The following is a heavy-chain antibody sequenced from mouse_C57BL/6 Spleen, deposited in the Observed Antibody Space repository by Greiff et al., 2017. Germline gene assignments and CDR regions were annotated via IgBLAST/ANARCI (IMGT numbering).Heavy chain of an antibody. CDR2: ISYDGSN. V-gene: IGHV3-6*01. CDR1: GYSITSGYY. CDR3: ADDYGAY. D-gene: IGHD2-4*01. J-gene: IGHJ3*01. Sequence: EVKLMESGPGLVKPSQSLSLTCSVTGYSITSGYYWNWIRQFPGNKLEWMGYISYDGSNNYNPTLKNRISITRDTSKNQFFLKLNSVTTEDTATYYCADDYGAYWGQGTLVTVSA.